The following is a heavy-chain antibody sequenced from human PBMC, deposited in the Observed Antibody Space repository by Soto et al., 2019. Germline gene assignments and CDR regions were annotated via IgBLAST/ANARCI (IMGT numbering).Heavy chain of an antibody. CDR1: GFTFSSYA. V-gene: IGHV3-23*01. Sequence: GGSLRLSCAAPGFTFSSYAMSWVRQAPGKGLEWVSVIISSGVTTYYADSVKGRFTVSRDNPRNTLYLQMKSLRAEDTAVYYCTKNRYSSSPYYKDVWGKGTTVTVSS. D-gene: IGHD6-6*01. CDR2: IISSGVTT. CDR3: TKNRYSSSPYYKDV. J-gene: IGHJ6*03.